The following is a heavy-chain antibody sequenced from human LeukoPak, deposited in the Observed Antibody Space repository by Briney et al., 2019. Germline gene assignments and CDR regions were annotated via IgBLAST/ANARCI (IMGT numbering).Heavy chain of an antibody. Sequence: ASVKVSRKASGYTFTGYYIYWVRQAPGQGLEWMGWINPNSDDTSYAQKFQGRVTMTRDTSVSTAYMELSRLTSDDTAVYYCARQDADLDYWGQGTLVTVSS. CDR2: INPNSDDT. J-gene: IGHJ4*02. CDR3: ARQDADLDY. CDR1: GYTFTGYY. V-gene: IGHV1-2*02.